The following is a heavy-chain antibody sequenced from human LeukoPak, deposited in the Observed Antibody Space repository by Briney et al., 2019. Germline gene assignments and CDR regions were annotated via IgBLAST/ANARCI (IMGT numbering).Heavy chain of an antibody. CDR3: ASFAGSPPYYFDY. V-gene: IGHV4-38-2*01. CDR1: GYSIRNGCY. Sequence: SETLSLTCAVSGYSIRNGCYWGWIRQPPGKGLEWIGSIHHSGNTYYNPSLKSRVTISVDTSKNQFSLKLSSVTAADTALYYCASFAGSPPYYFDYWGQGTLVTVSS. CDR2: IHHSGNT. J-gene: IGHJ4*02. D-gene: IGHD1-1*01.